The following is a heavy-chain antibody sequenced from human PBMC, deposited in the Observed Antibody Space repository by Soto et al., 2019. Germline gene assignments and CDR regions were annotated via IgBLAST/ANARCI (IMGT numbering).Heavy chain of an antibody. D-gene: IGHD3-9*01. CDR3: ARVQNYDILTGSSHSMDV. CDR2: ISSYNAXX. V-gene: IGHV1-18*01. CDR1: GYTFTNYX. J-gene: IGHJ6*02. Sequence: QVHLVQSGAEVKNPGASVKVSCKASGYTFTNYXXXXXRQAPGQGLEWMGWISSYNAXXXXAQKLQGRVTLTXXTSXSXXXXXXXXXXXXXXALYYCARVQNYDILTGSSHSMDVWGQGTTVTVSS.